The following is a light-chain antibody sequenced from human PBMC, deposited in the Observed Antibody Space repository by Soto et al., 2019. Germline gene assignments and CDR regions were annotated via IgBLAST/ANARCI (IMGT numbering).Light chain of an antibody. CDR1: QGIRDA. CDR3: LQHNSYPQT. CDR2: AAS. Sequence: DIQMTQSPSSLSASVGDRVTITCRASQGIRDALGWYQQKPGKAPKRLIYAASSLQSGVPPRFSGSGSGTEFTLTISSQQPEDFATYYCLQHNSYPQTFGQGTKVEIK. J-gene: IGKJ1*01. V-gene: IGKV1-17*01.